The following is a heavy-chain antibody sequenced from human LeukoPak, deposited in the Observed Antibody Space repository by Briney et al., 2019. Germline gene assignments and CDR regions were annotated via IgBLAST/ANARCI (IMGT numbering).Heavy chain of an antibody. CDR3: TRLLPSSHHFFDS. J-gene: IGHJ4*02. V-gene: IGHV3-53*01. CDR2: IYGGGDT. Sequence: PGGSLRLSCVVSGFSVSNDYMSWVRQSPGKGLEWVSVIYGGGDTYYADSVWGRFTISRDNFENTLFLQMDSLRAEDTAVYYCTRLLPSSHHFFDSWGQGALVTVSS. D-gene: IGHD6-6*01. CDR1: GFSVSNDY.